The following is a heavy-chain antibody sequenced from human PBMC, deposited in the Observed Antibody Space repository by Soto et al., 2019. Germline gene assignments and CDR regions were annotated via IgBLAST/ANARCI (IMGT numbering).Heavy chain of an antibody. V-gene: IGHV4-31*03. CDR1: GGSISSGGYY. Sequence: QVQLQESGPGLVKPSQTLSLTCTVSGGSISSGGYYWSWIRQHPGKGLEWIGYLYYSGSTYYNPSCMSRVTIPVVRANSQFSLKLSPVTAADTAVYYRATHLYDSGKLYWGQGTPVTFSS. CDR2: LYYSGST. D-gene: IGHD3-10*01. J-gene: IGHJ4*02. CDR3: ATHLYDSGKLY.